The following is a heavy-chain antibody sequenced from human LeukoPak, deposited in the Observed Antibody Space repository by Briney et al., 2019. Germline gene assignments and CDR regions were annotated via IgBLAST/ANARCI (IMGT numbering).Heavy chain of an antibody. J-gene: IGHJ4*02. V-gene: IGHV4-39*07. CDR3: ARAAEILDLDY. CDR1: GGSISSSSYY. CDR2: IYYSGST. D-gene: IGHD1-1*01. Sequence: TTSETLSLTCTVSGGSISSSSYYWGWIRQPPGKGLEWIGGIYYSGSTYYNPSLKSRVTISVDTSKNQFSLKLSSVTAADTAVYYCARAAEILDLDYWGQGTLVTVSS.